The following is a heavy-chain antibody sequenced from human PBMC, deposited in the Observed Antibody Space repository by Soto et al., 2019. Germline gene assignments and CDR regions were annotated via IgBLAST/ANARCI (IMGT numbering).Heavy chain of an antibody. V-gene: IGHV4-59*01. CDR3: ARVWGGAFDI. Sequence: NPSETLSLTCTVSGGSISSYYWSCIRQPPGKGLEWIGYIYYSGSTNYNPSLKSRVTISVDTSKNQFSLKLSSVTAADTAVYYCARVWGGAFDIWGQGTMVTVSS. CDR2: IYYSGST. CDR1: GGSISSYY. J-gene: IGHJ3*02. D-gene: IGHD3-10*01.